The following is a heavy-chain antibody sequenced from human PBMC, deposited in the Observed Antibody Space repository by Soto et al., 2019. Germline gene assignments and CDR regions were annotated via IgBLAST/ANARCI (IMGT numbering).Heavy chain of an antibody. V-gene: IGHV3-30-3*01. CDR3: ARGADSSSWYGGWVGP. J-gene: IGHJ5*02. CDR1: GFIFSDDA. CDR2: ISHNGASK. Sequence: QVHLVESGGGVVQPGRSLRLSCAASGFIFSDDAIHWVRQAPGKGLECVAVISHNGASKHHADSVKGRFTISRDNYINTVYLQMNSLRLEDTATYYCARGADSSSWYGGWVGPWCQGTLVTVSS. D-gene: IGHD6-13*01.